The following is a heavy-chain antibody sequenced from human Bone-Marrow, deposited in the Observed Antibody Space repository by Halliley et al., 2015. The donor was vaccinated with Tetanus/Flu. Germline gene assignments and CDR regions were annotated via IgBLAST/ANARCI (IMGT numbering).Heavy chain of an antibody. Sequence: WVASISTTSEYIYYADSVRGRFTISRDNAEKSLYLQMNSLRVEDTAVYYCARERFADYTFDYWGQGTLVTVSS. D-gene: IGHD2-2*02. J-gene: IGHJ4*02. CDR3: ARERFADYTFDY. CDR2: ISTTSEYI. V-gene: IGHV3-21*01.